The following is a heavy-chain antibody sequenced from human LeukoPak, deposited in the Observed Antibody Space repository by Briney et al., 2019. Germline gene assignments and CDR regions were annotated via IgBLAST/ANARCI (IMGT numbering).Heavy chain of an antibody. CDR1: GYTLTELS. V-gene: IGHV1-24*01. J-gene: IGHJ4*02. Sequence: ASVKVSCKVSGYTLTELSMHWVRQAPGKGLEWMGGFDPEDGETIYAQKFQGRVTMTEDTSTDTAYMELSSLRSEDTAVYYCATDPSGNYQRQYDYWGQGTLVTVSS. CDR2: FDPEDGET. D-gene: IGHD1-26*01. CDR3: ATDPSGNYQRQYDY.